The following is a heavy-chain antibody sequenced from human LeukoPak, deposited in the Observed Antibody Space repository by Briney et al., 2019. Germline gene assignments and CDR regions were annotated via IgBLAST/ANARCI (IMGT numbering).Heavy chain of an antibody. CDR2: INHSGST. Sequence: KPSETLSLTCAVYGGSFSGYYWSWIRQPPGKGLEWIGEINHSGSTNYNPSLKGRVTISVDTSKNQFSLKLSSVTAADTAVYYCASEDCSGGSCCFDYWGQGTLVTVSS. CDR3: ASEDCSGGSCCFDY. J-gene: IGHJ4*02. D-gene: IGHD2-15*01. V-gene: IGHV4-34*01. CDR1: GGSFSGYY.